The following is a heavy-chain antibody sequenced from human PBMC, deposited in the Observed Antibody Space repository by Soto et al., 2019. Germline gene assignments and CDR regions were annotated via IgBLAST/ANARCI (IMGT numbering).Heavy chain of an antibody. D-gene: IGHD5-18*01. V-gene: IGHV5-10-1*01. CDR2: IDPSDSYT. Sequence: GESLKISCKGSGYSFTSYWISWVRQMPGKGLEWMGRIDPSDSYTNYSPSFQGHVTISADKSISTAYLQWSSLKASDTAMYYCARHSLSRGYGYGEDGMDVWGQGTTVTVSS. J-gene: IGHJ6*02. CDR1: GYSFTSYW. CDR3: ARHSLSRGYGYGEDGMDV.